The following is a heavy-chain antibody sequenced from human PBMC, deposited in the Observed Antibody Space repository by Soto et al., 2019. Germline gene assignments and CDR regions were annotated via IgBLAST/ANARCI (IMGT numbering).Heavy chain of an antibody. CDR2: IYYSGST. J-gene: IGHJ5*02. CDR1: GGSISSGGYY. D-gene: IGHD4-17*01. Sequence: PSETLSLTCTVSGGSISSGGYYWSWIRQHPGKGLEWIGYIYYSGSTYYNPSLKSRVTISVDTSKNQFSLKLSSVTAADTAVYYCARDGTSYGDYEENWFDPWGQGTLVTVSS. V-gene: IGHV4-31*03. CDR3: ARDGTSYGDYEENWFDP.